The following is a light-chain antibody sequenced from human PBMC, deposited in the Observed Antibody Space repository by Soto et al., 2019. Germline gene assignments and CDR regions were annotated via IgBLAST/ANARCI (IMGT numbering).Light chain of an antibody. Sequence: QSVLTQPPSVSGAPGQRVTIPCTGSSSNIGADYDVHWYQQLPGTAPKLLIYGNNNRPSGVSDRFSGSQSGTSASLAITGLQAEDEADHYCQSYDSSLSGSLFGGGTKLTVL. V-gene: IGLV1-40*01. CDR2: GNN. CDR1: SSNIGADYD. CDR3: QSYDSSLSGSL. J-gene: IGLJ3*02.